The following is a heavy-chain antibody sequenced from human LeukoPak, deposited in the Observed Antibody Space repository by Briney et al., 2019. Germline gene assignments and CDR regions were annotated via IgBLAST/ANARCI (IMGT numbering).Heavy chain of an antibody. D-gene: IGHD1-1*01. CDR1: GYSFTYYG. Sequence: RASVKVSCKASGYSFTYYGISWVRQAPGQGLEWMGWISAYNGNTKYAQRFQGRVTMTTVTSTSTAYMELRSLTFDDTAVYYCARAKTLEPRPSNAFDIWGQGTMVTVSS. V-gene: IGHV1-18*01. J-gene: IGHJ3*02. CDR3: ARAKTLEPRPSNAFDI. CDR2: ISAYNGNT.